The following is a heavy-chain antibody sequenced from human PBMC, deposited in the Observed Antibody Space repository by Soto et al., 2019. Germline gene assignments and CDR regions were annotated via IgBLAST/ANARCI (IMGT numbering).Heavy chain of an antibody. D-gene: IGHD5-12*01. CDR1: GFTFTSYE. CDR2: ISSSGDTI. Sequence: PGGSLRLSCASSGFTFTSYEMNWVRQAPGKGLQWLSYISSSGDTIYYADSVKGRFTISRDNAKNSLYLQMNSLRAEDTAAYYCTRASYGYVNSYWGQGTLVTVSS. CDR3: TRASYGYVNSY. J-gene: IGHJ4*02. V-gene: IGHV3-48*03.